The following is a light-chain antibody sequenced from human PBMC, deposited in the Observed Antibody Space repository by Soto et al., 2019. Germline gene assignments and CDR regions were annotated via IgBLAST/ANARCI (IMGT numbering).Light chain of an antibody. CDR3: MQALQAWT. CDR1: PSLLHRNGYTF. Sequence: DIVMTQSPLSLPVTPGEPASISCRSRPSLLHRNGYTFLDWYLQKPGQSPQLLISLGSIRASGVPDRVSGSGSGTHCTLKISRGEAEDVGGYYCMQALQAWTFGQGTKVEIK. CDR2: LGS. J-gene: IGKJ1*01. V-gene: IGKV2-28*01.